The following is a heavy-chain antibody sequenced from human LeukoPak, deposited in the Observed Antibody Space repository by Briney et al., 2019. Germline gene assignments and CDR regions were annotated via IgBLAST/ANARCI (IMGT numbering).Heavy chain of an antibody. Sequence: GGSLRLSCAASGFTVSSNYLSWVRQAPGKGLEWVSVIYSGGTTYYADSVKGRFTISRDNSKNTLYLQMNTLRAEDTAVYYCARDPLWFGELLSDYWGQGTLVTVSS. CDR1: GFTVSSNY. CDR2: IYSGGTT. CDR3: ARDPLWFGELLSDY. D-gene: IGHD3-10*01. J-gene: IGHJ4*02. V-gene: IGHV3-66*01.